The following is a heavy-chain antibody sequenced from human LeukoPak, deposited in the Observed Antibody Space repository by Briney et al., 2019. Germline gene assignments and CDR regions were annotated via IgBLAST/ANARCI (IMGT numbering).Heavy chain of an antibody. CDR1: GFTFSSYA. V-gene: IGHV3-64*01. CDR3: ARWASYGSYYFDY. CDR2: ISSNGGST. J-gene: IGHJ4*02. D-gene: IGHD3-16*01. Sequence: GGSLRLSCAASGFTFSSYAMHWVRQAPGKGLEYVSAISSNGGSTYYANSVKGRFTISRDNSKNTLYLQMGSLRSEDTAVYYCARWASYGSYYFDYWGQGTLVTVSS.